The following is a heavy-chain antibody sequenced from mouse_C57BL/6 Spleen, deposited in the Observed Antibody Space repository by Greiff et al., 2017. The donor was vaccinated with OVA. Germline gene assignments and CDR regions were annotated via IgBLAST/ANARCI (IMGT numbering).Heavy chain of an antibody. CDR1: GYTFTSYW. Sequence: QVQLQQPGAELVKPGASVKLSCKASGYTFTSYWMHWVKQRPGQGLEWIGMIHPNSGSTNYNEKFKSKATLTVDKSSTTAYMQLSSLTSEASAVYYCARRDDAWFAYWGQGTLVTVSA. J-gene: IGHJ3*01. CDR2: IHPNSGST. CDR3: ARRDDAWFAY. V-gene: IGHV1-64*01.